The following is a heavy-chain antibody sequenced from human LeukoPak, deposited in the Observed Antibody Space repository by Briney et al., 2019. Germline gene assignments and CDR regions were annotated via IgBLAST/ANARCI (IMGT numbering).Heavy chain of an antibody. CDR2: ISYDGSNK. V-gene: IGHV3-30*04. D-gene: IGHD2-15*01. CDR1: GFTFSSYA. Sequence: PGGTLTLSRAASGFTFSSYAMQWGRQAPGKGREGGAGISYDGSNKYYADSVKGRFTISRDNSKNTLYLQMNSLRAEDTAVYYCARVRCSGGSCYLTNGMDVWGKGTTVTVSS. CDR3: ARVRCSGGSCYLTNGMDV. J-gene: IGHJ6*04.